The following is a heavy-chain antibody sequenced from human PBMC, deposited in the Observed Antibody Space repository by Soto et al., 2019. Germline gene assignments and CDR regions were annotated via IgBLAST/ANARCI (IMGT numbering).Heavy chain of an antibody. Sequence: QALLVQSGAEVTKPGASVKVSCEASGYSFTAYYIHWVRQAPGQGLEWMGWVNPNTGGTKYAQKFQGTVTMTRDTSITTAYMELSSLRSDDTAIYYCARGWGYDSTDYYYAYWGQGTLVIVSS. D-gene: IGHD3-22*01. J-gene: IGHJ4*02. CDR1: GYSFTAYY. CDR2: VNPNTGGT. CDR3: ARGWGYDSTDYYYAY. V-gene: IGHV1-2*02.